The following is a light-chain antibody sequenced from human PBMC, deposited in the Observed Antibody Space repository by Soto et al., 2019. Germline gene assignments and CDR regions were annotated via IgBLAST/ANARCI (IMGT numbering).Light chain of an antibody. CDR3: FSFTTNSTHV. CDR2: EVN. CDR1: SSDIGAYDY. Sequence: QSALTQPASLSGSPGQSITISCTGTSSDIGAYDYVSWFQQHPGKAPKLMISEVNNRTSGVSNRFSGSKSGNTAYLTISGLQVEDEDEYFCFSFTTNSTHVFGPGTKLTVL. J-gene: IGLJ1*01. V-gene: IGLV2-14*01.